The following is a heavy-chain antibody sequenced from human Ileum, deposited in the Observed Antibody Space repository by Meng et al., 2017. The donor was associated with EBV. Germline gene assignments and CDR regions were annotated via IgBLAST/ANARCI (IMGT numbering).Heavy chain of an antibody. D-gene: IGHD3-10*01. J-gene: IGHJ4*02. CDR3: ARATSQGFRDVLAFY. CDR1: GCSVNSDSYY. CDR2: SFFSGDT. V-gene: IGHV4-61*01. Sequence: HVVLAAAGPALPGPPKLLSLLCPVSGCSVNSDSYYLSWTRQPQAKGMEWDGYSFFSGDTKYNPYLTSRSRISIDTAKTQFSLKLDLMTAADTAVDYCARATSQGFRDVLAFYWGLGSLVTVSS.